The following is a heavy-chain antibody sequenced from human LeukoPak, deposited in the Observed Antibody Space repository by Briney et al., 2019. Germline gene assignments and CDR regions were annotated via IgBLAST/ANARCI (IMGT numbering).Heavy chain of an antibody. CDR2: IWYDGSNK. CDR1: GFTFSSYG. D-gene: IGHD6-19*01. V-gene: IGHV3-33*01. CDR3: ARADSSGWSDY. Sequence: GGSLRLSCAASGFTFSSYGMHWVRQAPGKGLEWVAVIWYDGSNKYYADSMKGRSTISRDNSKNTLYLQMNSLRAEDTAVYYCARADSSGWSDYWGQGTLVTVSS. J-gene: IGHJ4*02.